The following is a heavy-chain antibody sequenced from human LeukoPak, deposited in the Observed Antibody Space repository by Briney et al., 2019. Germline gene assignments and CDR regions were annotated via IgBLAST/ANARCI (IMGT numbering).Heavy chain of an antibody. D-gene: IGHD3-22*01. V-gene: IGHV3-20*04. CDR3: ARDQKRRRITMIVVPDY. J-gene: IGHJ4*02. Sequence: GRSLRLSCAASGFTFGSYAMHWVRQAPGKGLEWVSGINWNGGSTGYADSVKGRFTISRDNAKNSLYLQMNSLRAEDTALYYCARDQKRRRITMIVVPDYWGQGTLVTVSS. CDR1: GFTFGSYA. CDR2: INWNGGST.